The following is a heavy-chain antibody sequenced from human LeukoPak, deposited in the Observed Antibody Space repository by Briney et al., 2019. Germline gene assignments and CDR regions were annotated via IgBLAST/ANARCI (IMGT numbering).Heavy chain of an antibody. CDR1: GYSFTSYW. Sequence: PGESLKISCKGSGYSFTSYWIGWVRQMPGKGLEWMGFIYPGDSDTRYGPSFQGRVTISADKSISTAFLQWSSLKASDTAMYYCARLEVTYSVSPFDYWGQGTLVTVSS. J-gene: IGHJ4*02. D-gene: IGHD5-18*01. CDR3: ARLEVTYSVSPFDY. CDR2: IYPGDSDT. V-gene: IGHV5-51*01.